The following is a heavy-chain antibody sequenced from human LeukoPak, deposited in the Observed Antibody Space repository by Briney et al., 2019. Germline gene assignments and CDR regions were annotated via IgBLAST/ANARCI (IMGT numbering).Heavy chain of an antibody. CDR2: ISWNSGSI. D-gene: IGHD3-3*01. V-gene: IGHV3-9*01. J-gene: IGHJ6*02. Sequence: GRSLRLSCAASGLTFDDYAMHWVRQAPGKGLEWVSGISWNSGSIGYADSVKGRFTIPRDNAKNSLYLQMNSLRAEDTALYYCAKENLRFLEWLPHRGGMDVWGQGTTVTVSS. CDR3: AKENLRFLEWLPHRGGMDV. CDR1: GLTFDDYA.